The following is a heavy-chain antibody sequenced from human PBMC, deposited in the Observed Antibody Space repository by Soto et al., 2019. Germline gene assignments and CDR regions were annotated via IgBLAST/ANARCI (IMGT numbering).Heavy chain of an antibody. CDR3: ATCIETSCRVDGLDV. CDR2: ILYDGSDT. Sequence: QVQLVESGGGVVQPGRSLRLSCAASGFTFSNYGMHWVRQAPGKGLEWVAVILYDGSDTSYADSVKGRFTISRDNFRDTLYLQMNSLRAEDTAVYYCATCIETSCRVDGLDVWGQGTAVTVSS. V-gene: IGHV3-30*03. CDR1: GFTFSNYG. J-gene: IGHJ6*02. D-gene: IGHD2-2*01.